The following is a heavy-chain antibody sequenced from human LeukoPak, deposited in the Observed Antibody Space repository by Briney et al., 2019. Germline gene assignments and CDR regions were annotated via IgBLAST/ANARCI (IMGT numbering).Heavy chain of an antibody. CDR3: ASYGGWALPAAISPGTDY. Sequence: ASVKVSCKASGYTFTGYYMHWVRQAPGQGLEWMGWTNPNSGGTNYAQKFQGRVTMTRDTSISTAYMELSRLRSDDTAVYYCASYGGWALPAAISPGTDYWGQGTLVTVSS. CDR2: TNPNSGGT. D-gene: IGHD2-2*01. CDR1: GYTFTGYY. J-gene: IGHJ4*02. V-gene: IGHV1-2*02.